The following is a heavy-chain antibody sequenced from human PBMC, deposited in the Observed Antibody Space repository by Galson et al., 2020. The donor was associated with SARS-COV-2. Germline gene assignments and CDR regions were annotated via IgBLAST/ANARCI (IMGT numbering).Heavy chain of an antibody. D-gene: IGHD1-7*01. CDR2: IHYSGNT. CDR3: ARQRGNYYLDY. J-gene: IGHJ4*02. V-gene: IGHV4-39*01. Sequence: ASETLSLTCTVSSGSISRTTYFWGWVRQPPGKGLEWIGSIHYSGNTYYNPSLKSRVTIFVDTSENEFSLKLSSVTAADTALYYCARQRGNYYLDYLGQGTLVTVSS. CDR1: SGSISRTTYF.